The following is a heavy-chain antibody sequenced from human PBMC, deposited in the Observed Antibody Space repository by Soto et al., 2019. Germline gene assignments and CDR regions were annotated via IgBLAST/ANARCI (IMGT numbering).Heavy chain of an antibody. V-gene: IGHV1-69*01. D-gene: IGHD3-22*01. CDR1: GGTFSSYA. Sequence: QVQLVQSGAEVKKPGSSVKVSCKASGGTFSSYAISWVRQAPGQGLEWMGGIIPIFGTANYAQKFQGRVTITADESTSTAYMELSSLRSEDTAVYYCARDPPRYYDSSGHSWFDPWGQGTLVTVSS. J-gene: IGHJ5*02. CDR3: ARDPPRYYDSSGHSWFDP. CDR2: IIPIFGTA.